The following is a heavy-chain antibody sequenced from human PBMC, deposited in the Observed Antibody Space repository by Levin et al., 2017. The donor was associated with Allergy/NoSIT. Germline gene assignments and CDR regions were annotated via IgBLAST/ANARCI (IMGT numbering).Heavy chain of an antibody. CDR2: IYYSGST. Sequence: SETLSLTCNVSGGSISSSAYYGGWIRQPPGSGLEWIGSIYYSGSTYYNPSLKSRVTMSIDTSNKQFSLELSSVTAADTAVYYCARQARYNNGYYFDYWGQGILVTVSS. CDR1: GGSISSSAYY. D-gene: IGHD2-8*01. J-gene: IGHJ4*02. CDR3: ARQARYNNGYYFDY. V-gene: IGHV4-39*01.